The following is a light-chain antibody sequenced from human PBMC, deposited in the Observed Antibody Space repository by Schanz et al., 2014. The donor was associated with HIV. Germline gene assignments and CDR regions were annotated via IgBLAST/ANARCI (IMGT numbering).Light chain of an antibody. CDR2: DVT. Sequence: QSVLTQPRSVSGSPGQSVAISCTGTSSDVGGYNYVSWYQQHPGKAPKLMIYDVTYRPSGVSNRFSGSKSGNTASLTISGLQPEDEADYYCNSYSHSNTYVFGSGTKLTVL. J-gene: IGLJ1*01. CDR3: NSYSHSNTYV. V-gene: IGLV2-11*01. CDR1: SSDVGGYNY.